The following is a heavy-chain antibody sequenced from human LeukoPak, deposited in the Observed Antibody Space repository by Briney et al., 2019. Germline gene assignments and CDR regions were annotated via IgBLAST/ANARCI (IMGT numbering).Heavy chain of an antibody. Sequence: ASVKVSCKASGGTFSSYAISWVRQAPGQGLEWMGWINPNSGGTNYAQKFQGRVTMTRDTSISTAYMELSRLRSDDTAVYYCARVKFCSASCHNWFDPWGQGTLVTVSS. J-gene: IGHJ5*02. D-gene: IGHD2-2*01. CDR3: ARVKFCSASCHNWFDP. V-gene: IGHV1-2*02. CDR2: INPNSGGT. CDR1: GGTFSSYA.